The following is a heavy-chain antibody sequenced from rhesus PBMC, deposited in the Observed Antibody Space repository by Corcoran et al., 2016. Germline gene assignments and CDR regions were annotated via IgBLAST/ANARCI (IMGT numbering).Heavy chain of an antibody. J-gene: IGHJ4*01. V-gene: IGHV3S5*01. D-gene: IGHD1-7*02. CDR1: GFTFCSYG. Sequence: EVQLVETGGGLVQPGGSLRLSGAASGFTFCSYGMSWGRQAPGTGLEWVSGISYTGGSTYYADSVKGRFTISRDNSKNTLSLQMNSLRAEDTAVYYCAKSNWNDGVQFDYWGQGVLVTVSS. CDR2: ISYTGGST. CDR3: AKSNWNDGVQFDY.